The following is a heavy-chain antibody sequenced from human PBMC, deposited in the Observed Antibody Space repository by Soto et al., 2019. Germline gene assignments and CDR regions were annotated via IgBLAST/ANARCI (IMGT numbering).Heavy chain of an antibody. D-gene: IGHD1-26*01. CDR1: GYTFTSYY. J-gene: IGHJ5*02. CDR3: ARDQALIDRGATSWFDP. V-gene: IGHV1-46*01. CDR2: INPSGGST. Sequence: QVQLVQSGAEVKKPGASVKVSCKASGYTFTSYYMHWVRQAPGQGLEWMGIINPSGGSTSYAQKFQGRVTMTRDTSTSTVYMELSSLRSEDTAVYYCARDQALIDRGATSWFDPWGQGTLVTVSS.